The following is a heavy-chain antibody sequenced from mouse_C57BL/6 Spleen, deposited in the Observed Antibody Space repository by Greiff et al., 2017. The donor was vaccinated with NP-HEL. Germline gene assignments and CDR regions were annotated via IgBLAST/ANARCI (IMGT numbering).Heavy chain of an antibody. CDR3: ARQYYGSRGYYAMDY. V-gene: IGHV5-6*01. CDR1: GFTFSSYG. CDR2: ISSGGSYT. D-gene: IGHD1-1*01. Sequence: EVHLVESGGDLVKPGGSLKLSCAASGFTFSSYGMSWVRQTPDKRLEWVATISSGGSYTYYPDSVKGRFTISRDNAKNTLYLQMSSLKSEDTAMYYCARQYYGSRGYYAMDYWGQGTSVTVSS. J-gene: IGHJ4*01.